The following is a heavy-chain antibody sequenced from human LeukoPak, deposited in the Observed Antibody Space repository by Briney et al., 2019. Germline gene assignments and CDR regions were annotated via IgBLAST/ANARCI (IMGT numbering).Heavy chain of an antibody. Sequence: GGSLRLSCATSGFPFSSYDMNWVRQAPGPGQEWVSYIHSSGGTIYYADSVKGRFTISRDSAKNSVYLRMNSLRAEDTALYYCARKLTGTTYFDCWGQGILVTVSS. CDR1: GFPFSSYD. J-gene: IGHJ4*02. CDR2: IHSSGGTI. V-gene: IGHV3-48*03. CDR3: ARKLTGTTYFDC. D-gene: IGHD1-1*01.